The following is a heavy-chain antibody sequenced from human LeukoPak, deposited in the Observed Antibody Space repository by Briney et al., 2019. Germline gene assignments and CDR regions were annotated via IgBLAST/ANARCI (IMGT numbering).Heavy chain of an antibody. CDR3: ARALGYSYGYHAFDI. V-gene: IGHV3-21*01. CDR1: GFTVSSNY. Sequence: GGSLRLSCAASGFTVSSNYMNWVRQAPGKGLEWVSSISSSSSYIYYADSVKGRFTISRDNAKNSLYLQMNSLRAENTAVYYCARALGYSYGYHAFDIWGQGTMVTVSS. J-gene: IGHJ3*02. D-gene: IGHD5-18*01. CDR2: ISSSSSYI.